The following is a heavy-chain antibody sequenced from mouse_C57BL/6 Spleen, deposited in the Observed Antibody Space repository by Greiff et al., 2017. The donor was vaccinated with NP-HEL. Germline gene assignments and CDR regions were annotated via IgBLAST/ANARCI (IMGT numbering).Heavy chain of an antibody. Sequence: QVQLQQSGAELVKPGASVKLSCKASGYTFTSYWMHWVKQRPGRGLEWIGRIDPKSGGTTYNEKFKSKATLTVDKSSSTAYMQLSSLTSEDSAVYYCARGYSAGYGFAYWGQGTLVTVSA. D-gene: IGHD3-2*02. CDR3: ARGYSAGYGFAY. CDR1: GYTFTSYW. J-gene: IGHJ3*01. CDR2: IDPKSGGT. V-gene: IGHV1-72*01.